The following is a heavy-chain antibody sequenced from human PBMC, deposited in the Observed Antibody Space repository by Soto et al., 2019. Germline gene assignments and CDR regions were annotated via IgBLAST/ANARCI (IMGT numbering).Heavy chain of an antibody. V-gene: IGHV1-2*04. D-gene: IGHD6-19*01. CDR2: INPNSGGT. CDR3: ARARGIAVIPVGPGAFDI. Sequence: WINPNSGGTNYAQKFQGWVTMTRDTSISTAYMELSRLRSDDTAVYYCARARGIAVIPVGPGAFDIWGQGTMVTVSS. J-gene: IGHJ3*02.